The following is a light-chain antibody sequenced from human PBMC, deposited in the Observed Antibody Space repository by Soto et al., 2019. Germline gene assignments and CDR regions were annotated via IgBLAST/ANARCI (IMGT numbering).Light chain of an antibody. J-gene: IGLJ1*01. Sequence: QSALTQPASVSGSPGQSITISCTGTSSDIGAYNSVSWYQQHPGKAPKLMIYEVSNRPSGVSNRFSASKSDNTASLTISGLQAEDEADYYCSSRTPSNPYVFAAGTKVTVL. CDR2: EVS. CDR1: SSDIGAYNS. CDR3: SSRTPSNPYV. V-gene: IGLV2-14*01.